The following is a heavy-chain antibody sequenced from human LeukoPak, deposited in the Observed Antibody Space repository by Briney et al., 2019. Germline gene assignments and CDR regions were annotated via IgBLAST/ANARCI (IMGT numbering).Heavy chain of an antibody. CDR1: GGSISSGAYY. V-gene: IGHV4-31*03. CDR3: ARDRRVTIFGIITLRWFDP. CDR2: IYNSGTT. J-gene: IGHJ5*02. D-gene: IGHD3-3*01. Sequence: SETLSLTCTVSGGSISSGAYYWSWIRQLPGKGLEWIGYIYNSGTTYYNPSLKSRVTISVDTSKNQFSLKLSSVTAADTAVYYCARDRRVTIFGIITLRWFDPWGQGTLVTVSS.